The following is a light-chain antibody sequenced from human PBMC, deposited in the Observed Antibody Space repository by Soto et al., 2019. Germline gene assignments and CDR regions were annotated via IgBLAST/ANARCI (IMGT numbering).Light chain of an antibody. CDR2: EGS. CDR1: SSDVGSYNL. V-gene: IGLV2-23*03. Sequence: QSALPQPASVSGSPGQSITISCTGTSSDVGSYNLVSWYQHHPGKAPKLMIYEGSNRPSGVSNRFSGAKSGNTASLTISGLQAEDEADYYCCSYAYSSTFWVFGGGTKLTVL. CDR3: CSYAYSSTFWV. J-gene: IGLJ3*02.